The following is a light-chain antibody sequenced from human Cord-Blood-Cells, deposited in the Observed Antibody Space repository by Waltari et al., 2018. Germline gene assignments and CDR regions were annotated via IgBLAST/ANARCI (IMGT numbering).Light chain of an antibody. CDR1: QSVSRSY. Sequence: EIVLTQSPGTLSLSPGERATLSCRASQSVSRSYLAWYQQKPGQAPTLLIYGASSRATGIPDRFSGSGSGTDFTLTISILEPEDFSVYYCQQYGSSPVTFGQGTKVEIK. CDR3: QQYGSSPVT. V-gene: IGKV3-20*01. CDR2: GAS. J-gene: IGKJ1*01.